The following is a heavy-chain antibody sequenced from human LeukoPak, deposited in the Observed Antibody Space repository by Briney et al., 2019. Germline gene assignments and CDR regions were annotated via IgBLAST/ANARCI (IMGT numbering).Heavy chain of an antibody. CDR3: ARHRVGRTFDFDY. J-gene: IGHJ4*02. CDR2: IYNSGNT. Sequence: SETLSLTCTVSGGSVSSGSYYWSWIRQPPGKGLEWIGYIYNSGNTNYHPSLKTKATISADTPKNQFSLKLSSVTAADTAIYYCARHRVGRTFDFDYWGQGTRVTVSS. CDR1: GGSVSSGSYY. D-gene: IGHD1-26*01. V-gene: IGHV4-61*01.